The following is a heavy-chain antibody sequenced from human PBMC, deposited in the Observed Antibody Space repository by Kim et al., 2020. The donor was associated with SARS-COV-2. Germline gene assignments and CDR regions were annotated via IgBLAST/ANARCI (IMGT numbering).Heavy chain of an antibody. CDR2: IYSGGST. D-gene: IGHD2-2*01. V-gene: IGHV3-53*01. Sequence: GGSLRLSCAASGFTVSSNYMSWVRQAPGKGLEWVSVIYSGGSTYYADSVKGRFTISRDNSKNTLYLQMNSLRAEDTAVYYCQVGIYCSSTSCSDYWGQGTLVTVSS. CDR1: GFTVSSNY. CDR3: QVGIYCSSTSCSDY. J-gene: IGHJ4*02.